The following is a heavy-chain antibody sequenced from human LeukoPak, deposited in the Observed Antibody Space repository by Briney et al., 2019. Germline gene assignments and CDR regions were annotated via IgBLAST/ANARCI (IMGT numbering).Heavy chain of an antibody. CDR2: INPDSGGT. Sequence: GASVKVSCKASGYSFTDYYMLWVRQAPAQGLESMGWINPDSGGTNYPQKFQGRVTMTRDTSISTAYMELSRLRSDDTAVYYCARGGHYYSYSMDVWGKGTTVTVSS. CDR3: ARGGHYYSYSMDV. J-gene: IGHJ6*03. CDR1: GYSFTDYY. V-gene: IGHV1-2*02.